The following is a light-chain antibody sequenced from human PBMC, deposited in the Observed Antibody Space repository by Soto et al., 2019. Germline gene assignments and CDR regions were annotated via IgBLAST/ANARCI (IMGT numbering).Light chain of an antibody. CDR3: AAWDDSLNAWV. Sequence: QSVLTQPPSASGTPGQRGTISCSGSSSNIGSNTVNWYQQLPGTAPKLLIYTYNQRPSGVPDRFSGSKSGTSASLAISGLQSEDEADYYCAAWDDSLNAWVFGGGTKLTVL. CDR2: TYN. CDR1: SSNIGSNT. V-gene: IGLV1-44*01. J-gene: IGLJ3*02.